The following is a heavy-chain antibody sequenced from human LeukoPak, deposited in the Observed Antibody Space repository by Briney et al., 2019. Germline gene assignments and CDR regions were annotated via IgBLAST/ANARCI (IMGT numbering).Heavy chain of an antibody. Sequence: VASVKVSCKASGYTFTSYGISWVRQAPGQGPEWMGWISAYNAYTNYAQKLQGRVTMTTDTSTSTAYMELRSLRSDDTAVYYCARDRSTVTTFVDYWGQGTLVTVSS. CDR2: ISAYNAYT. CDR3: ARDRSTVTTFVDY. CDR1: GYTFTSYG. V-gene: IGHV1-18*01. J-gene: IGHJ4*02. D-gene: IGHD4-17*01.